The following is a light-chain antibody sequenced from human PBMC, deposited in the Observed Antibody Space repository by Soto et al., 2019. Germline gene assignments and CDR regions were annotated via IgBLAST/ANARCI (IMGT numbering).Light chain of an antibody. J-gene: IGLJ2*01. CDR1: SSDVGNYNI. Sequence: QSALTQPASVSGSPGQSITISCTGTSSDVGNYNIVSWYQQLPGKAPKLMIYEDSKRPSGVSNRFSGSKSGNTASLTISGLQAEDEADYYCSSHARGSTRVIFGGGTKLTVL. V-gene: IGLV2-23*01. CDR2: EDS. CDR3: SSHARGSTRVI.